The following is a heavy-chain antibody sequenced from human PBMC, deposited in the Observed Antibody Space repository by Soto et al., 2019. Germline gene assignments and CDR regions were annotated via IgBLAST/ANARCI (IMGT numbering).Heavy chain of an antibody. D-gene: IGHD2-15*01. CDR2: INHSGST. Sequence: PSETLSLTCAVYGGSFSGYYWSWIRQPPGKGLEWIGEINHSGSTNYNPSLKSRVTISVDTSKNQFSLKLSSVTAADTAVYYCARLYLRRVVVAATQYYMDVWGKGTTVTVSS. CDR3: ARLYLRRVVVAATQYYMDV. J-gene: IGHJ6*03. V-gene: IGHV4-34*01. CDR1: GGSFSGYY.